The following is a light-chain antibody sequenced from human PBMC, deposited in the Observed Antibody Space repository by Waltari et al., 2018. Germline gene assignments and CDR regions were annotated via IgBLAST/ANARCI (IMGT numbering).Light chain of an antibody. CDR2: DVS. V-gene: IGLV2-14*01. Sequence: SARPTLDPVLGPPRKPFAIPCTGTRGDVGGSIWIYWYQQNPGKAPKVLIFDVSSRPSGVSNRFSGSKSGNTASLTISGLQAEDEADYYCSSYTSRHTMLFGGGTKLTVL. CDR1: RGDVGGSIW. J-gene: IGLJ2*01. CDR3: SSYTSRHTML.